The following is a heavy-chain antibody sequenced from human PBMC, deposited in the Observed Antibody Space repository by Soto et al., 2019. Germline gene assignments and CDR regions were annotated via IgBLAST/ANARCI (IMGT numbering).Heavy chain of an antibody. Sequence: QVQLVESGGGVVQPGRSLRLSCAASGFTFSSYAMHWVRQAPGKGLEWVAVISYDGSNKYYADSVKGRFTLSRDNSKNTLYRQMNSLRAEDTAVYYCARVVSTVNGFAPWGQGTLVTVSS. CDR2: ISYDGSNK. D-gene: IGHD4-17*01. CDR3: ARVVSTVNGFAP. J-gene: IGHJ5*02. CDR1: GFTFSSYA. V-gene: IGHV3-30-3*01.